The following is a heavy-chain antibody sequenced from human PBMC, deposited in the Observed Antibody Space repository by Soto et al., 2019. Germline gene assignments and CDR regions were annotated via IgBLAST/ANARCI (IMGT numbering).Heavy chain of an antibody. J-gene: IGHJ6*02. CDR2: INPSGGST. Sequence: QVQLVQSGAEVKKPGASVKVSCKASGYTFTSYYMHWVRQAPGQGLEWMGIINPSGGSTSYAQKFQARAPMPRAPSTSTFYRELSSLRSEATAVYSGASFFFGGRADIVVVPAATPGMDVWGQGTTVTVSS. D-gene: IGHD2-2*01. CDR3: ASFFFGGRADIVVVPAATPGMDV. CDR1: GYTFTSYY. V-gene: IGHV1-46*01.